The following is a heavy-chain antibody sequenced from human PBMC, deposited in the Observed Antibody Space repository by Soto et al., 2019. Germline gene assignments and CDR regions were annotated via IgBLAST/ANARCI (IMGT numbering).Heavy chain of an antibody. Sequence: QITLKESGPTLVKPTQTLTLTCTFSGFSLSTSGVGVGWIRQPPGKALEWLALIYWDDDKRYSPSLKSRLTINKDTSKNQVVLTMTNMDPVDTATYYCAHRIGYCISTSCYDPWGQGTLVNVSS. V-gene: IGHV2-5*02. J-gene: IGHJ5*02. CDR1: GFSLSTSGVG. D-gene: IGHD2-2*01. CDR2: IYWDDDK. CDR3: AHRIGYCISTSCYDP.